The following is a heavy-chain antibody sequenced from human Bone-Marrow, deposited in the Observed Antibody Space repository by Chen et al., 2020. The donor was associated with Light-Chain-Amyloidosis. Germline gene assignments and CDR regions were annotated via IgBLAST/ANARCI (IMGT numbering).Heavy chain of an antibody. CDR2: FDPEDGET. Sequence: VQLVQSGAEVKKPGVSVKVSCKVSGYTLTESSMPWVRQAPGKGLEWMGGFDPEDGETIYAQKFQGRVTMTEDTSTDTAYMELSSLRSEDTAVYYCAFRPLGRSYSYYFDYWGQGTLVTVSS. V-gene: IGHV1-24*01. CDR1: GYTLTESS. CDR3: AFRPLGRSYSYYFDY. D-gene: IGHD1-26*01. J-gene: IGHJ4*02.